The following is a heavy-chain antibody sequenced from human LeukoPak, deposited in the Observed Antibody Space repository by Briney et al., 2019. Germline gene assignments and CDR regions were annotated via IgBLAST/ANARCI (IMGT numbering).Heavy chain of an antibody. Sequence: SETLSLTCTVSGYSISSGSCWGWIRQPPGEGLDWIGSIYHSGSTFYNPSLKSRVTISVDTSKNQFSLKLSSVTAADTAVYYCARGASPFEVAAEEWFDPWGQGTLVTVSS. CDR3: ARGASPFEVAAEEWFDP. D-gene: IGHD2-15*01. V-gene: IGHV4-38-2*02. CDR2: IYHSGST. CDR1: GYSISSGSC. J-gene: IGHJ5*02.